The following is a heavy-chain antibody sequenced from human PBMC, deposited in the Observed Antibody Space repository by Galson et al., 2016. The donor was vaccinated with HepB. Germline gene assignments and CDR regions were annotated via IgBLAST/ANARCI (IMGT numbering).Heavy chain of an antibody. J-gene: IGHJ4*02. CDR2: IGGSGDST. Sequence: SLRLSCAASGFRFSNYAMSWVRQAPGKGPQWVSAIGGSGDSTFYADSVKGRFTISRDNSKNTLFRQMNSLRAEDTAVYYCARNQWLVRPWPHRLDYWGQGILVTVSS. CDR3: ARNQWLVRPWPHRLDY. V-gene: IGHV3-23*01. CDR1: GFRFSNYA. D-gene: IGHD6-19*01.